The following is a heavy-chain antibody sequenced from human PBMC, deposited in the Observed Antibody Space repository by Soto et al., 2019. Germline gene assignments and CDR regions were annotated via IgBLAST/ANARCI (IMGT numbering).Heavy chain of an antibody. J-gene: IGHJ4*02. D-gene: IGHD3-10*01. CDR3: AKSSYYGSGSFDY. Sequence: EVQLLESGGGLVQPGGSLRPSCAASGFTFSSYAMSWVRQAPGKGLEWVSAISGSGGSTYYADSVKGRFTISRDNSKNTLYLQMNSLRAEDTAVYYCAKSSYYGSGSFDYWGQGTLVTVSS. CDR2: ISGSGGST. CDR1: GFTFSSYA. V-gene: IGHV3-23*01.